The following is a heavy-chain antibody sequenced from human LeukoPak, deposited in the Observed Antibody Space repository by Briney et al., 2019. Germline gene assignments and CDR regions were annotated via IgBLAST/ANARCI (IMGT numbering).Heavy chain of an antibody. CDR3: ARGIEYSSSSFPFDY. V-gene: IGHV1-18*01. CDR2: ISAYNGNT. CDR1: GYTFTSYG. D-gene: IGHD6-6*01. Sequence: ASVKVSCKASGYTFTSYGISWVRQAPGQGLEWMGWISAYNGNTNYAQKLQGRVTMTTDTSTSTAYMELRSLRSDDTAVYYCARGIEYSSSSFPFDYWGQGTLVTVSS. J-gene: IGHJ4*02.